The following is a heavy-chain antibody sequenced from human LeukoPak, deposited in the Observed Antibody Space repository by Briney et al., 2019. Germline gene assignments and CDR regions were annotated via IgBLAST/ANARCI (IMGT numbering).Heavy chain of an antibody. CDR2: VYYSGST. CDR1: GGSISSSSYY. J-gene: IGHJ5*02. CDR3: ARLRSRDGYKTNWFDP. Sequence: SETLSLTCTVTGGSISSSSYYWGWIRQPPGKGLEWIGSVYYSGSTNYNPSLKSRVTISVDTSKNQFSLKLSSVTAADTAVYYCARLRSRDGYKTNWFDPWGQGTLVTVSS. V-gene: IGHV4-39*07. D-gene: IGHD5-24*01.